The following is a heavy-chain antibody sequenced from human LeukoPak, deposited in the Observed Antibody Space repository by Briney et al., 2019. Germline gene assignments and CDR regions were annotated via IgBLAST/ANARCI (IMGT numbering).Heavy chain of an antibody. CDR3: ARDPDYGAPY. D-gene: IGHD4/OR15-4a*01. Sequence: PGGSLRLSCSASGFSFSVSYMSWFRLSPEKGLEWIAYITSSGTTTEYADSVKGRFTISRVNAKNSLYLQMNSLRSEDTAVYYCARDPDYGAPYWGQGTLVTVSS. V-gene: IGHV3-11*01. J-gene: IGHJ4*02. CDR1: GFSFSVSY. CDR2: ITSSGTTT.